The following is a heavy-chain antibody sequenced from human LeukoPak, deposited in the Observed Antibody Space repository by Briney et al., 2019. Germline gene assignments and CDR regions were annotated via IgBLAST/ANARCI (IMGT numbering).Heavy chain of an antibody. CDR2: IYYSGST. Sequence: ASETLSLTCTVSGGSISSYYWSWIRQPPGKGLEWVGYIYYSGSTNYNPSLKSRVTISVDKSKNQFSLKLSSVTAADTAVYYCARIEQLRYFDWLFRSGWFDPWGQGTLVTVSS. V-gene: IGHV4-59*12. CDR3: ARIEQLRYFDWLFRSGWFDP. D-gene: IGHD3-9*01. J-gene: IGHJ5*02. CDR1: GGSISSYY.